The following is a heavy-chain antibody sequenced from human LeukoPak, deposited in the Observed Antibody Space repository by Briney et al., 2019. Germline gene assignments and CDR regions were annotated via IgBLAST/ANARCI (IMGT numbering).Heavy chain of an antibody. CDR1: GGSFSGYY. J-gene: IGHJ4*02. Sequence: PSETLSLTCAVYGGSFSGYYWSWIRQPPGKGLEWIGEINHSGSINYNPSLKSRVTISVDTSKNQFSLKLSSVTAADTAVYYCAVNGYSSGWFTKNYFDYWGQGTLVTVSS. D-gene: IGHD6-19*01. CDR3: AVNGYSSGWFTKNYFDY. V-gene: IGHV4-34*01. CDR2: INHSGSI.